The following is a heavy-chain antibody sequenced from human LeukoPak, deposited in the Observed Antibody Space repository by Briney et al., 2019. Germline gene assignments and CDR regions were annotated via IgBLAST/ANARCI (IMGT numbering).Heavy chain of an antibody. J-gene: IGHJ4*02. CDR2: IYPGNSDT. CDR1: GYSFTSYW. V-gene: IGHV5-51*01. Sequence: GESLKISCKGSGYSFTSYWIGWVRQMPGKGLEWMGIIYPGNSDTRYSPSFQGQVTISADKSISTAYLQWSSLKASDTAMYYCARQRAAADGYFDYWGQGTLVTVSS. D-gene: IGHD6-13*01. CDR3: ARQRAAADGYFDY.